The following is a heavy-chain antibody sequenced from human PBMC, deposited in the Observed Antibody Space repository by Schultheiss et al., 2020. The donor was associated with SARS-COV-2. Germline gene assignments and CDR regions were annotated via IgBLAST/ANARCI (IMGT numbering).Heavy chain of an antibody. D-gene: IGHD1-1*01. J-gene: IGHJ5*02. CDR1: GYSFTSYW. CDR3: ARRATGTYWFDP. Sequence: KVSCKGSGYSFTSYWISWVRQMPGKGLEWMGRIDPSDSYTNYSPSFQGHVTISADKSISTAYLQWSSLKASDTAMYYCARRATGTYWFDPWGQGTLVTVSS. CDR2: IDPSDSYT. V-gene: IGHV5-10-1*01.